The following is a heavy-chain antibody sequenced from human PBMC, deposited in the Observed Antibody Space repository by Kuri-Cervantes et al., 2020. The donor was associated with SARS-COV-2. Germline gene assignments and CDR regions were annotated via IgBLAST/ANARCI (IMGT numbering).Heavy chain of an antibody. Sequence: GESLKISCAASGFTFSAYTMNWVRQAPGKGLEWVSSISSTSTSISYADSLKGRFTISRDNAENSVFLQMNSLRAEDTAVYYCARLRSRSSNWFDPWGQGNLVTGSS. D-gene: IGHD6-6*01. CDR2: ISSTSTSI. V-gene: IGHV3-21*01. J-gene: IGHJ5*02. CDR3: ARLRSRSSNWFDP. CDR1: GFTFSAYT.